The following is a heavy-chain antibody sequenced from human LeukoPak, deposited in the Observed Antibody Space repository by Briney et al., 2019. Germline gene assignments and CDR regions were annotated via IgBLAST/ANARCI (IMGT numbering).Heavy chain of an antibody. CDR3: ASTIFGLIAL. D-gene: IGHD3-3*01. Sequence: PGGSLRLSCAASGFTFDDYAMSWVRQAPGKGLEWVPGINWNGGSTGYADSVKGRFTISRDNAKNSLYLQMNSLRVGDTAVYYCASTIFGLIALWGQGTLVTVSS. CDR2: INWNGGST. V-gene: IGHV3-20*04. CDR1: GFTFDDYA. J-gene: IGHJ1*01.